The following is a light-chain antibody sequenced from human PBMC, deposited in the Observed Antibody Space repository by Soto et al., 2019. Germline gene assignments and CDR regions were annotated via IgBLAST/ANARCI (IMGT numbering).Light chain of an antibody. CDR3: SSYAGSNNLGV. CDR2: EVS. V-gene: IGLV2-8*01. CDR1: RSDVGGYNY. J-gene: IGLJ1*01. Sequence: QSALTQPPSASGSPGQSVTISCTGTRSDVGGYNYVSWYQQHPGKAPKLMIYEVSKRPSGVPDRFAGSKSGNTASLTVSGLQAEDEADYYCSSYAGSNNLGVFGTGTKLTVL.